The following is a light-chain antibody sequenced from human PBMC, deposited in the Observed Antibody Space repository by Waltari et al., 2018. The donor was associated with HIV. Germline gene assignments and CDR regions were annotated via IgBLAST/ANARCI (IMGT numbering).Light chain of an antibody. V-gene: IGLV2-14*03. J-gene: IGLJ3*02. CDR3: SAYVANLTPA. CDR1: TIDIGFFTF. CDR2: GNS. Sequence: QSALTQPASVSGSPGQSISISCIGTTIDIGFFTFVSWYQQFPRKAPQLIIYGNSLRCAGVSHRFSAPQSGRTASLTIAGLQAADEAVYYCSAYVANLTPAFGGGTQVTVL.